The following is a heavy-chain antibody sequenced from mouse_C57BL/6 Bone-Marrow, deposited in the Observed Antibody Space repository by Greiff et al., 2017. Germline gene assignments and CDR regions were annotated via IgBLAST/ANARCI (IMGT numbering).Heavy chain of an antibody. D-gene: IGHD3-2*02. CDR1: GFTFRDAW. CDR3: TGYDYAMDY. Sequence: EVQGVESGGGLVQPGGSMKLSCAASGFTFRDAWMDWVRQSPEKGLEWVAEIRNKANNHATYYAESVKGRFTISRDDSKSSVYLQMHSLRAADTSIYYCTGYDYAMDYWGQGTSVTVSS. CDR2: IRNKANNHAT. V-gene: IGHV6-6*01. J-gene: IGHJ4*01.